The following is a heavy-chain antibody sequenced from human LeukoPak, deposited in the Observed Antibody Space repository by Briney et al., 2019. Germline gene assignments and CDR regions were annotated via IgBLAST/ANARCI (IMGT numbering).Heavy chain of an antibody. D-gene: IGHD3-22*01. Sequence: SETLSLTCAVSGGSISSSNWWSWVRQPPGKGLEWIGEIYHSGSTNYNPSLKSRVTISVDKSKNQFSLKLSSVTAADTAVYYCARDPPYYYYDSSGYYSRAFDIWGQGTMVTVSS. CDR3: ARDPPYYYYDSSGYYSRAFDI. CDR2: IYHSGST. J-gene: IGHJ3*02. CDR1: GGSISSSNW. V-gene: IGHV4-4*02.